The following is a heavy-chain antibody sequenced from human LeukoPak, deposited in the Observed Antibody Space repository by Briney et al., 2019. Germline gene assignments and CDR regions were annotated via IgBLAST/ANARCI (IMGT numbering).Heavy chain of an antibody. D-gene: IGHD6-13*01. V-gene: IGHV3-7*01. CDR2: IKQDGSEK. CDR3: ARVGYSSSWYNDY. Sequence: PGGSLRLSCAAPGFTFSSYWMSWVRQAPGKGLEWVANIKQDGSEKYYVDSVKGRFTISRDNAKNSLYLQMNSLRAEDTAVYYCARVGYSSSWYNDYWGQGTLVTVSS. J-gene: IGHJ4*02. CDR1: GFTFSSYW.